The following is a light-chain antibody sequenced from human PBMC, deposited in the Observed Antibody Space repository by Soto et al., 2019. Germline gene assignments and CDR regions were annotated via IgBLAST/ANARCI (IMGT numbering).Light chain of an antibody. V-gene: IGKV1-39*01. CDR3: QQSYSTPYT. CDR2: TAA. J-gene: IGKJ2*01. CDR1: QRITTY. Sequence: IHMTQSPSSLSASVGDRVTITCRASQRITTYLNWYQQKPGKAPKLLISTAATLQGGVPSRFSGSGSGTDFTLTITTIQPEDCATYFCQQSYSTPYTFGQGTKLEIK.